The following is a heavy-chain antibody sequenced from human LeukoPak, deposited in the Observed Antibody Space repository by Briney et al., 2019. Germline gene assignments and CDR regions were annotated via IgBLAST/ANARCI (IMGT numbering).Heavy chain of an antibody. Sequence: SETLSLTCTVSDGSISSYYWSWIRQPAGKGLEWIGRIYTSGSTNYNPSLKSRVTMSVDTSKNQFSLKLSSVTAADTAVYYCAREYDFGITDDAFDIWGQGTMVTVSS. CDR1: DGSISSYY. J-gene: IGHJ3*02. D-gene: IGHD1-14*01. CDR3: AREYDFGITDDAFDI. CDR2: IYTSGST. V-gene: IGHV4-4*07.